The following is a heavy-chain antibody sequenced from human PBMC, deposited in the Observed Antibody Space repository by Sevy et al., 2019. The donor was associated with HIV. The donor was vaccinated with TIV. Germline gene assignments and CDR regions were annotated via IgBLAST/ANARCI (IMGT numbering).Heavy chain of an antibody. J-gene: IGHJ4*02. Sequence: GGSLRLSCAASGFTFSSYTMFWIRQAPGKGLEWMASISYDGNKKYYADSVKGRFTISRDNSKNTLYLQMNSLRADETAVYYCAKDGGYRSPSLANWGQGTLVTVSS. V-gene: IGHV3-30-3*01. D-gene: IGHD2-15*01. CDR2: ISYDGNKK. CDR3: AKDGGYRSPSLAN. CDR1: GFTFSSYT.